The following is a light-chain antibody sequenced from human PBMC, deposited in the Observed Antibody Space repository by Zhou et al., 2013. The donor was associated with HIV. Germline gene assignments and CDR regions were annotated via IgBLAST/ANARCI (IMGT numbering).Light chain of an antibody. Sequence: EIVLTQSPGTLSLSPGERATLSCRASQYMDVNYLAWYQQRPGQAPRLLIYGASSRATGIPDRFSGSGSGTDFTLTISRLEPEDFAVYYCQQYDTWPSFGQGTKLQIK. CDR3: QQYDTWPS. V-gene: IGKV3-20*01. CDR2: GAS. J-gene: IGKJ2*01. CDR1: QYMDVNY.